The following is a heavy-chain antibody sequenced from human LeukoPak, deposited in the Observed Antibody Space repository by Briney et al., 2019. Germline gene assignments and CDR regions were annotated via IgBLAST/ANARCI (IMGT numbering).Heavy chain of an antibody. CDR3: ARAKGWMLLYYYYGMDV. CDR1: GGSISSYY. Sequence: NPSETLSLTCTVSGGSISSYYWSWIRQPPGKGLEWIGYIYYSGSTNYNPSLKSRVTISVDTSKNQFSLKLSSVTAADTAVYYCARAKGWMLLYYYYGMDVWGRGTTVTVSS. CDR2: IYYSGST. J-gene: IGHJ6*02. D-gene: IGHD6-19*01. V-gene: IGHV4-59*01.